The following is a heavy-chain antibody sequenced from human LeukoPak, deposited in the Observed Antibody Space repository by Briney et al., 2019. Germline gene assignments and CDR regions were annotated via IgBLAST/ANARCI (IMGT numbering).Heavy chain of an antibody. D-gene: IGHD2-15*01. CDR3: AREGRRGYFDY. Sequence: GASVKVSCKASGYTFTRYGISWVRQAPGQGLEWMGWISPHKGNTNNEQKFQGRVTMTTDTSTSTAYMELRSLRSDDTAVYYCAREGRRGYFDYWGQGTLVTVSS. J-gene: IGHJ4*02. CDR2: ISPHKGNT. CDR1: GYTFTRYG. V-gene: IGHV1-18*01.